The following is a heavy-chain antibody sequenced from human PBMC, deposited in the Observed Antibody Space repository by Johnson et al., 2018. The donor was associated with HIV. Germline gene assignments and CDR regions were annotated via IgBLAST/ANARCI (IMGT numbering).Heavy chain of an antibody. J-gene: IGHJ3*02. CDR1: GFTFGDYA. Sequence: VQLVESGGGLVQPGRSLRLSCTASGFTFGDYAMSWFRQAPGKGLEWVGFIRSTAYGGTTEYAASVKGRFTISRDDSRSIAYLQMNSLKTEDTAVYFCSRAKRDYYGSGGVGAFDIWGQGTMVTVSS. CDR2: IRSTAYGGTT. D-gene: IGHD3-10*01. V-gene: IGHV3-49*03. CDR3: SRAKRDYYGSGGVGAFDI.